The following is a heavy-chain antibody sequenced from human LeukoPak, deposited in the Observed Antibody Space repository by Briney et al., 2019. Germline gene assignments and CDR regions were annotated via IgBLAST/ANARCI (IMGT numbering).Heavy chain of an antibody. D-gene: IGHD3-22*01. Sequence: GGSLRLSCAASGFTFSSYAMSWVLQAPGKGLEWVSGISGSGGSTYYADSVKGRFTISRDNSKNTLFLQMNSLRAEDTAIYYCAKALISGYYYWYFDYWGQGTLVTVSS. CDR3: AKALISGYYYWYFDY. J-gene: IGHJ4*02. V-gene: IGHV3-23*01. CDR1: GFTFSSYA. CDR2: ISGSGGST.